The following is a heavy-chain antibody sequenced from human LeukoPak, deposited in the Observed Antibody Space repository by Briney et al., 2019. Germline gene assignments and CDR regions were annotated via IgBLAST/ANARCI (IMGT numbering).Heavy chain of an antibody. CDR1: GGSFSGYY. J-gene: IGHJ4*02. CDR2: INHSGST. CDR3: ARHGVEKYTDETHVYSSGWFDY. D-gene: IGHD6-19*01. V-gene: IGHV4-34*01. Sequence: SETLSLTCAVYGGSFSGYYWSWIRQPPGKGLEWIGEINHSGSTNYNPSLKSRVTISVDTSKNQFSLKLSSVTAADTAVYYCARHGVEKYTDETHVYSSGWFDYWGQGTLVTVSS.